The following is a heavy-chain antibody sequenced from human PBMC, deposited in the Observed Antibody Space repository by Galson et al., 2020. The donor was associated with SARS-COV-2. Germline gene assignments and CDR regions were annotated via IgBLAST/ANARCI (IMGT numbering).Heavy chain of an antibody. D-gene: IGHD3-22*01. J-gene: IGHJ3*02. CDR3: AGEGLNYYDSSGYYSADAFDI. Sequence: GRFTISRDNSKNTLYLQMNSLRAEDTAVYYCAGEGLNYYDSSGYYSADAFDIWGQGTMVTVSS. V-gene: IGHV3-30*01.